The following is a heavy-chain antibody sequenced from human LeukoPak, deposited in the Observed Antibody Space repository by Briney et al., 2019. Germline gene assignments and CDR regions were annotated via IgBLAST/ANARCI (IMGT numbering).Heavy chain of an antibody. CDR2: ISSSSSYI. CDR1: GFTFSSYS. D-gene: IGHD5-18*01. CDR3: ARDVDTAMVNGAFDI. J-gene: IGHJ3*02. V-gene: IGHV3-21*01. Sequence: GGSLRLSCAASGFTFSSYSMNWVRQAPGKGLEWVSSISSSSSYIYYADSVKGRFTISRDNAKNSLYLQMNSLRAEDTAVYYCARDVDTAMVNGAFDIWGQGTMVTVSS.